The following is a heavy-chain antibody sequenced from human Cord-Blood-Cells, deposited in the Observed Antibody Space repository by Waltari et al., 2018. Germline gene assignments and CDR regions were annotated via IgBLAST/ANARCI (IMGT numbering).Heavy chain of an antibody. CDR2: IYYSGST. J-gene: IGHJ3*02. CDR3: ARHTTGDDAFDI. V-gene: IGHV4-39*01. CDR1: GGSISSSSYH. D-gene: IGHD1-1*01. Sequence: QLQLQESGPGLVKPSETLSLTCTVSGGSISSSSYHWGWIRQPPGKGLEWIGSIYYSGSTYYNPSLKSRVTISVDTSKNQFSLKLSSVTAADTAVYYCARHTTGDDAFDIWGQGTMVTVSS.